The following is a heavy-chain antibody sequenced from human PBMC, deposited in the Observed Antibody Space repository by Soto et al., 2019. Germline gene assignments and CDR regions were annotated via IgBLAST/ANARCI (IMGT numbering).Heavy chain of an antibody. CDR1: GGSISSGDYY. CDR2: IYYSGST. CDR3: ASFRCSGGSCALSP. J-gene: IGHJ5*02. D-gene: IGHD2-15*01. V-gene: IGHV4-30-4*01. Sequence: QVQLQESGPGLVKPSQTLSLTCTVSGGSISSGDYYWSWIRQPPGKGLEWIGYIYYSGSTYYTPSLKSRVTIPVDTSKHQFSLKLSSVTAADTAVYYCASFRCSGGSCALSPWGQGTLVTVSS.